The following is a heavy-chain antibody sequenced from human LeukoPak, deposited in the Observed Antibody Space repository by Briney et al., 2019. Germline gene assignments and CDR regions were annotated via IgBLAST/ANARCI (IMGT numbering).Heavy chain of an antibody. CDR2: IYYSGST. Sequence: SETLSLTCIVSGDSVSGYYWSWIRQPPGKGLEWNGYIYYSGSTNYNPSLKSRVTISVDTSKNQFSLKLSSVTAADTAVYYCARGSGVRRNFDYWGQGTLVTVSS. CDR1: GDSVSGYY. D-gene: IGHD3-10*01. J-gene: IGHJ4*02. CDR3: ARGSGVRRNFDY. V-gene: IGHV4-59*02.